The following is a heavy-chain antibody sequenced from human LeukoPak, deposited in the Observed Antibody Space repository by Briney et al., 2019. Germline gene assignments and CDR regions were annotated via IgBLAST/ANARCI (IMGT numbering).Heavy chain of an antibody. CDR1: GGSIRSLGYS. Sequence: PSETLSLTCSVSGGSIRSLGYSWGWIRQPPGKGREWIASMYYTGTTYYNPSLKTRVTMSVDTSKNKFSLNLTSVTAADTAVFYCARSVSAYAGRGWFDPWGQGTLVTVST. CDR3: ARSVSAYAGRGWFDP. J-gene: IGHJ5*02. V-gene: IGHV4-39*07. D-gene: IGHD5-12*01. CDR2: MYYTGTT.